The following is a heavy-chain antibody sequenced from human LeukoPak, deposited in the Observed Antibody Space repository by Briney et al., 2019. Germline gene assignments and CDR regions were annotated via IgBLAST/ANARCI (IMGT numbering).Heavy chain of an antibody. CDR3: ARNRQDYYDSSGYFFDP. J-gene: IGHJ5*02. Sequence: SETLSLTCTVSGYSITSGYYWGWIRQPPGKGLEWIGYIYYSGSTNYNPSLKSRVTISVDTSKNQFSLKLSSVTAADTAVYYCARNRQDYYDSSGYFFDPWGQGTLVTVSS. CDR2: IYYSGST. V-gene: IGHV4-38-2*02. D-gene: IGHD3-22*01. CDR1: GYSITSGYY.